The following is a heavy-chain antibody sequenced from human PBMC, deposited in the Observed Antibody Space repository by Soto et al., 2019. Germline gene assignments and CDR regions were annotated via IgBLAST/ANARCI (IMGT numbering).Heavy chain of an antibody. CDR3: ARVMSYYDGVDAFDI. Sequence: QVQLVESGGGLVKPGGSLRLSCAASGFTFSDYYMSWIRQAPGKGLEWVSYISSSSSYTNYADSVKGRFTISRDNAKNSLYLQMNSLRAEDTAVYYCARVMSYYDGVDAFDIWGQGTMVTVSS. J-gene: IGHJ3*02. D-gene: IGHD1-26*01. CDR2: ISSSSSYT. CDR1: GFTFSDYY. V-gene: IGHV3-11*06.